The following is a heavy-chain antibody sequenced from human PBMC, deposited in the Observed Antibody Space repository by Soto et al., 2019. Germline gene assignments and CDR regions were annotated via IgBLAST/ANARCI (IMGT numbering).Heavy chain of an antibody. V-gene: IGHV3-7*04. Sequence: GGSLRLSCAASGFTLRNSRMSWVRQAPGKGLEWVANIKQDGSDTYYVDSVKGRFTISRDNAKNSLYLQMNSLRAEDTAVYYGATDLGTTMARHWGQGNLVTVSS. D-gene: IGHD1-1*01. J-gene: IGHJ4*02. CDR3: ATDLGTTMARH. CDR1: GFTLRNSR. CDR2: IKQDGSDT.